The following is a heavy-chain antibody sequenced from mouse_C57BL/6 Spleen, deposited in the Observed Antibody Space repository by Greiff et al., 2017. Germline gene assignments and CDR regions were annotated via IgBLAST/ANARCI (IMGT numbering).Heavy chain of an antibody. CDR3: ARIRAPYSTVYAMDY. V-gene: IGHV1-39*01. Sequence: EVKLVESGPELVKPGASVKISCKASGYSFTDYNMNWVKQSNGKSLEWIGVINPNYGTTSYNQKFKGKATLTVDQSSSTAYMQLNSLTSEDTAVYDCARIRAPYSTVYAMDYWGQGTSVTVSS. CDR1: GYSFTDYN. D-gene: IGHD1-1*01. CDR2: INPNYGTT. J-gene: IGHJ4*01.